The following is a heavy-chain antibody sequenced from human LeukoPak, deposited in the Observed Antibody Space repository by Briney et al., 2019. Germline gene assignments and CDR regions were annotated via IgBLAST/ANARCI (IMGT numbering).Heavy chain of an antibody. CDR3: ARGAWLLDY. Sequence: PSETLSLTCVVSGGSLSTHHWSWIRQSPGRGLEWIGYISDSGSTNYNPSLKSRVTISVDTSKNQFSLMLSSVTAADTAVYYCARGAWLLDYWGQGTLVTVSS. D-gene: IGHD3-22*01. J-gene: IGHJ4*02. V-gene: IGHV4-59*11. CDR1: GGSLSTHH. CDR2: ISDSGST.